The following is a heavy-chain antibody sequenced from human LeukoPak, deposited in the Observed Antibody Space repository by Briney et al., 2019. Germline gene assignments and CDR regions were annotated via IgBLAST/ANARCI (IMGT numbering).Heavy chain of an antibody. V-gene: IGHV1-18*01. Sequence: ASVKVSCKASGYTFSSYGLNWVRQAPGQGLEWMGWISGYNGNTNYAQKLQGRVTMTTDISTSTAYMEMRSLGSDDTAVYYCARTPFLYCSGGTCYSDYWGQGTLVTVSS. D-gene: IGHD2-15*01. CDR1: GYTFSSYG. CDR3: ARTPFLYCSGGTCYSDY. CDR2: ISGYNGNT. J-gene: IGHJ4*02.